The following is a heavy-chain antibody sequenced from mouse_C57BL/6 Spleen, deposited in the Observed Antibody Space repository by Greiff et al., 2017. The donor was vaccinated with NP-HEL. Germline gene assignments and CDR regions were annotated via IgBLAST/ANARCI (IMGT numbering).Heavy chain of an antibody. CDR2: INPSNGGT. V-gene: IGHV1-53*01. J-gene: IGHJ4*01. D-gene: IGHD2-12*01. Sequence: QVQLQQPGTELVKPGASVKLSCKASGYTFTSYWMHWVKQRPGQGLEWIGNINPSNGGTNYNEKFKSKATLTVDKSSSTAYMQLSSLTSEDSAVYYCARGELRRERSYAMDYWGQGTSVTVSS. CDR3: ARGELRRERSYAMDY. CDR1: GYTFTSYW.